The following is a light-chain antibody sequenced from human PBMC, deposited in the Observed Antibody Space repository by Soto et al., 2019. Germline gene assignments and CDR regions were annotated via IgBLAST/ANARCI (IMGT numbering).Light chain of an antibody. Sequence: QSVLTQPPSVSGAPGQRVTISCTGSSSNIGAGYDEHWYQQFPGTAPKLLIFGDSNRPSGVPDRFSGSKSGTSASLAITGLQTDDEADYYCQSYDSSLSGSDVFGTGTKLTVL. CDR1: SSNIGAGYD. V-gene: IGLV1-40*01. J-gene: IGLJ1*01. CDR2: GDS. CDR3: QSYDSSLSGSDV.